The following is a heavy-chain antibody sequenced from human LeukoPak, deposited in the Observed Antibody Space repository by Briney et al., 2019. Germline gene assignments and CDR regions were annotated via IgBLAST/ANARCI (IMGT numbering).Heavy chain of an antibody. CDR3: ARGSYDFWSGYYSPPFDY. D-gene: IGHD3-3*01. CDR1: GGSFSGYY. CDR2: INHSGST. Sequence: SETLSLTCAVYGGSFSGYYWSWIRQPPGKGLERIGEINHSGSTNYNPSLKSRVTISVDTSKNQFSLKLSSVTAADTAVYYCARGSYDFWSGYYSPPFDYWGQGTLVTVSS. J-gene: IGHJ4*02. V-gene: IGHV4-34*01.